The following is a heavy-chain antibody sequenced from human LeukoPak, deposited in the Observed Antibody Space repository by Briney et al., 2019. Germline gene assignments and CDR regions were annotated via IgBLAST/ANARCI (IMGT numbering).Heavy chain of an antibody. V-gene: IGHV4-59*01. J-gene: IGHJ6*03. CDR3: ARGRYSSSWYPQYYYYYYYMDV. Sequence: SETLSLTCTVSGGSISSYYWSWIRQPPGKGLEWIGYIYYSGSTNYNPSLKSRVTISVDTSKNQFSLKLSSVTAADTAVYYCARGRYSSSWYPQYYYYYYYMDVWGKGTTVTVSS. CDR1: GGSISSYY. CDR2: IYYSGST. D-gene: IGHD6-13*01.